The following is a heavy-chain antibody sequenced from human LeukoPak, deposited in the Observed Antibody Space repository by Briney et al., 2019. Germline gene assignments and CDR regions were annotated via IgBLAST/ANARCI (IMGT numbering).Heavy chain of an antibody. CDR1: GSNFHYYN. CDR3: ARGRTTTLYYFDY. J-gene: IGHJ4*02. CDR2: ISSSGAFI. Sequence: GGSLRLSCTDSGSNFHYYNMHWVRQAPGKGLEWVSLISSSGAFIYYADSVKGRFTTSRDNAKNSLYLQMSSLRADDTAVYYCARGRTTTLYYFDYWGQGTLVTVSS. D-gene: IGHD2/OR15-2a*01. V-gene: IGHV3-21*04.